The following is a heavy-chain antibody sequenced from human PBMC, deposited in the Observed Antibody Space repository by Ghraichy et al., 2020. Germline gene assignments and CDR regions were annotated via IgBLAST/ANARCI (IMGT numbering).Heavy chain of an antibody. V-gene: IGHV3-33*01. CDR2: IWYDGSNK. CDR3: ARVPGGGEGALGFFDY. Sequence: GGSLRLSCAASGFTFSSYGMHWVRQAPGKGLEWVAVIWYDGSNKYYADSVKGRFTISRDNSKNTLYLQMNSLRAEDTAVYYCARVPGGGEGALGFFDYWGQGTLVTVSS. D-gene: IGHD1-26*01. J-gene: IGHJ4*02. CDR1: GFTFSSYG.